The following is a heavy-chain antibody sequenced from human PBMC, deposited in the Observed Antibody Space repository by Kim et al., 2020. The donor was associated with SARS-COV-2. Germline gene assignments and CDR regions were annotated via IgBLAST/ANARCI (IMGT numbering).Heavy chain of an antibody. D-gene: IGHD5-12*01. J-gene: IGHJ6*03. V-gene: IGHV4-59*08. Sequence: SETLSLTCTVSGGSISSYYWSWIRQPPGKGLEWIGYIYYSGSTNYNPSLKSRVTISVDTSKNQFSLKLSSVTAADTAVYYCARGVATIFLSYYYYYMDVWGKGTTVTVSS. CDR3: ARGVATIFLSYYYYYMDV. CDR1: GGSISSYY. CDR2: IYYSGST.